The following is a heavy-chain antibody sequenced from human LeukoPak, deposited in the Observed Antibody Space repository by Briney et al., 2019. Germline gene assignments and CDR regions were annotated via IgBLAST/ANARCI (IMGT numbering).Heavy chain of an antibody. CDR1: GYIFTGYY. J-gene: IGHJ4*02. CDR2: INPNSGGT. D-gene: IGHD4-23*01. V-gene: IGHV1-2*02. CDR3: ARDQDYGGTSDY. Sequence: ASVKVSCKASGYIFTGYYMHWVRQAPGQGLEWMGWINPNSGGTNYAQKFQGRVTMTRDTSISTAYMELSRLRSDDTAVYYCARDQDYGGTSDYWGQGTLVTVSS.